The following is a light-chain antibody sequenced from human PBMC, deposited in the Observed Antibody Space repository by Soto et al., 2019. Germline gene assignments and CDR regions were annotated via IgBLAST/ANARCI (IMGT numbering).Light chain of an antibody. Sequence: DIVMTQSPDSLAVSLGERATINCKSSRSVLFTSNNKNYLSWYQQKPGQPPKLLIYWASTRESGVPDRFSGSGSGTDFTLTISSLQAEDVAVYYCQQYYNTLPLTFGGGTKVEIK. CDR1: RSVLFTSNNKNY. V-gene: IGKV4-1*01. CDR2: WAS. CDR3: QQYYNTLPLT. J-gene: IGKJ4*01.